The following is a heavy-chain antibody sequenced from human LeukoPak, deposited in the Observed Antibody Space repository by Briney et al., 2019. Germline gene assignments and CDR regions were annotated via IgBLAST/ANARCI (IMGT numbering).Heavy chain of an antibody. Sequence: GGSLRLSCVASGFTFDGYVMHWVRQAPGKGLEWVSAISWDGGSTHFADSVKGRFTISRDNAENSLYLQMNSLRAEDTAVYYCARDKVVGATKFDYWGQGTLVTVSS. D-gene: IGHD1-26*01. CDR1: GFTFDGYV. CDR3: ARDKVVGATKFDY. J-gene: IGHJ4*02. CDR2: ISWDGGST. V-gene: IGHV3-43D*03.